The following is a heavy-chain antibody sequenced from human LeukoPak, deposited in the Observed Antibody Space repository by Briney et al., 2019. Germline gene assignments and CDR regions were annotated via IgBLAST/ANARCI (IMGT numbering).Heavy chain of an antibody. Sequence: GRSLRLSCAASGFTFSSYGMHWVRQAPGKGLERVAVIWYDGSNKYYADSVKGRFTISRDKSTNTLYLQMNSLRAEDTAVYYCARDRGLDCSPKFAYWGQGNLVTVSS. J-gene: IGHJ4*02. CDR2: IWYDGSNK. CDR1: GFTFSSYG. V-gene: IGHV3-33*01. CDR3: ARDRGLDCSPKFAY. D-gene: IGHD4-11*01.